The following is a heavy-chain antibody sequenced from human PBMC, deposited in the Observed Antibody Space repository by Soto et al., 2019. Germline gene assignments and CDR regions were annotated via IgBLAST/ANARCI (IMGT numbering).Heavy chain of an antibody. CDR2: ISYDGSNK. CDR3: ATSRDYYGSDPGREYFDY. Sequence: GGALRLSCAASGFTFSSYGMHWVRQSPGKGLEWVAVISYDGSNKYYADSVKGRFTISRDNSKNTLYLQMNSLRAEDTAVYYCATSRDYYGSDPGREYFDYWGQGTLVTVSS. V-gene: IGHV3-30*03. CDR1: GFTFSSYG. J-gene: IGHJ4*02. D-gene: IGHD3-10*01.